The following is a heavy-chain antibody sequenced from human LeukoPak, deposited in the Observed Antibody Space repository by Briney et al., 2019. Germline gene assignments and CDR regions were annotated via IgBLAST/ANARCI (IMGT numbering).Heavy chain of an antibody. J-gene: IGHJ4*02. Sequence: ASVKVSCKASGYTFTGYYMHWVRQAPGQGLEWMGWINPNSGGTNYARKFQCRVTMTRDTSISTAYMELSRLRSDDTAVYYCARDSSWYYFDYWGQGTLVTVSS. D-gene: IGHD6-13*01. CDR3: ARDSSWYYFDY. CDR2: INPNSGGT. V-gene: IGHV1-2*02. CDR1: GYTFTGYY.